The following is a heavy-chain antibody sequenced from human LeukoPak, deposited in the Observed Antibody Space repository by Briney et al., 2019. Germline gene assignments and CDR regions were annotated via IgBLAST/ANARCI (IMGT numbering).Heavy chain of an antibody. Sequence: GASVKVSCKASGYTFTSYYMHWVRQAPGQGLEWMGIINPSGGSTSYAQKFQGRVTMTRDTSTSTVYMELSSLRSEDTAVYYCAKLPAPPHAFDIWGQGTMVTVSS. J-gene: IGHJ3*02. CDR1: GYTFTSYY. V-gene: IGHV1-46*01. CDR3: AKLPAPPHAFDI. CDR2: INPSGGST. D-gene: IGHD1-7*01.